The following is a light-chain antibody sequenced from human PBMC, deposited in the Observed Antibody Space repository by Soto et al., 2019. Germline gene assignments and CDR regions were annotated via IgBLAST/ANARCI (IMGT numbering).Light chain of an antibody. V-gene: IGKV1-5*01. CDR3: QQYSSNLYT. J-gene: IGKJ2*01. CDR2: DAS. CDR1: QSISTH. Sequence: EIQMTQSPSTLSASVGDRVTITCRASQSISTHLAWYQQKPGKAPEVLIHDASTLESGVPSRFSGSGSGTKFTLTISSLQPADFATYYCQQYSSNLYTFGQGTKLEIK.